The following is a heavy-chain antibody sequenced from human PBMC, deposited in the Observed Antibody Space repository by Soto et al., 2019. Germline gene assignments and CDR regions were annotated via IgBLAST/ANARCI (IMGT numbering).Heavy chain of an antibody. CDR3: GSKMTTVTTIDY. J-gene: IGHJ4*02. V-gene: IGHV4-59*01. CDR1: GGSISSYY. Sequence: PSETLSLTCTVSGGSISSYYWSWIRQPPGKGLEWIGYIYYSGSTNYNPSLKSRVTISVDTSKNQFSLKLSSVTAADTAVYYCGSKMTTVTTIDYWGQGTLVTASS. CDR2: IYYSGST. D-gene: IGHD4-4*01.